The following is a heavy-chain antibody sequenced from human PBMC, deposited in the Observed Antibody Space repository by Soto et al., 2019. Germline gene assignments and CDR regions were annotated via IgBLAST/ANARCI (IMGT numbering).Heavy chain of an antibody. V-gene: IGHV3-11*01. Sequence: GGSLRLSYAVSGFTFKDFCMGWIRQAPGKGLEWVSYISSGGTTIYYADSVKGRFTSSRDNAKNSLYLQMNSLRAEDTAVYYCAIDLQALLFPDGFDIRGQGTMVTVSS. D-gene: IGHD3-10*02. J-gene: IGHJ3*02. CDR3: AIDLQALLFPDGFDI. CDR1: GFTFKDFC. CDR2: ISSGGTTI.